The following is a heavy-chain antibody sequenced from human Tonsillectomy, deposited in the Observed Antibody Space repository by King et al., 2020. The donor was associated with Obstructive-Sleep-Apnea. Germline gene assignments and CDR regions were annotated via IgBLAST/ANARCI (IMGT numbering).Heavy chain of an antibody. CDR1: GGSFSGYY. V-gene: IGHV4-34*01. Sequence: VQLQQWGAGLLKPSETLSLTCAVYGGSFSGYYWNWIRQPPGKGLEWIGEINHSGITNCNPSLESRVTILVDTSMNQFSLKVSSVTAADTALYYCVRSMVPTIVFDHWGQGTLVTVSS. CDR2: INHSGIT. D-gene: IGHD5-12*01. CDR3: VRSMVPTIVFDH. J-gene: IGHJ4*02.